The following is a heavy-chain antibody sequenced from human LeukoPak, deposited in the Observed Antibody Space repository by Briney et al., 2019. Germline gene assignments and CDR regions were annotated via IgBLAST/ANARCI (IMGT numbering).Heavy chain of an antibody. J-gene: IGHJ4*02. D-gene: IGHD3/OR15-3a*01. CDR3: ARSPERLGQGYLDS. V-gene: IGHV3-30*04. CDR1: GFTFSSYS. Sequence: GGSLRLTCAASGFTFSSYSMHWVRQAPGKGLEWLTLISYHGSNQEYTDSVKGRFTISRDNSKNTLFLQMNSLKTEDTAVYFCARSPERLGQGYLDSWGQGTLVTVSS. CDR2: ISYHGSNQ.